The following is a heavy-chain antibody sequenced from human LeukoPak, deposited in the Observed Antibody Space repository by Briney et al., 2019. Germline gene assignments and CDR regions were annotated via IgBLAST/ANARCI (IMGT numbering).Heavy chain of an antibody. J-gene: IGHJ4*02. V-gene: IGHV3-23*01. Sequence: GGSLRLSCAASGFTFSSYVMSWVRQAPGKGLEWVSGISGGSNTTYYADSVKGRFTLSRDNSKNTLYLQMNSLRAEDTAVYYCARRGHGYGSPFDYWGQGTLVTVSS. CDR1: GFTFSSYV. D-gene: IGHD5-18*01. CDR2: ISGGSNTT. CDR3: ARRGHGYGSPFDY.